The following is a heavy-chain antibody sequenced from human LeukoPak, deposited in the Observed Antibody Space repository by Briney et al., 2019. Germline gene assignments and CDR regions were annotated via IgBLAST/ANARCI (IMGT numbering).Heavy chain of an antibody. CDR1: GFSVTSNH. J-gene: IGHJ4*02. D-gene: IGHD6-6*01. CDR2: IYTGGTT. Sequence: PGGSLRLSCAASGFSVTSNHMNWVRQAPGKGLEWVSIIYTGGTTHYADSLNDRFTISRDDSINTLYLQMNSLRAEDTAVYYCARDSSSYYFDHWGQGTLVTVSS. V-gene: IGHV3-66*01. CDR3: ARDSSSYYFDH.